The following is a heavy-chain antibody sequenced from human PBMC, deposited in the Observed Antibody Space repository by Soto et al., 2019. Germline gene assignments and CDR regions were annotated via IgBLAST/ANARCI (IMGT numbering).Heavy chain of an antibody. V-gene: IGHV1-46*01. J-gene: IGHJ3*01. CDR2: TDPSGTIT. CDR1: GYTFSDFY. Sequence: QVQLVQSGVEVKKPGASVQVSCKASGYTFSDFYLHLLRQAHGQGLEWMALTDPSGTITRYAQILMGRVAVTTDTAKSTVYMDLSNLRAEDTAVYYCAKGPSSGAFDLWGQGTMVTVSS. D-gene: IGHD1-26*01. CDR3: AKGPSSGAFDL.